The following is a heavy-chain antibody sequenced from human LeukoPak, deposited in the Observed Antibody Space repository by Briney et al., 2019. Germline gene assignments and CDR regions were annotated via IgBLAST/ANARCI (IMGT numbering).Heavy chain of an antibody. CDR1: GDSITSYAW. J-gene: IGHJ5*02. Sequence: SETLSLTCSVSGDSITSYAWWSWVRQPPGKGLEWIGETHLNGITNYNPSLKSRVTMSIDKSKNQLSLNLSSVTAADTAVYYCARLVAWDSSGPTWGQGTLVTVSS. D-gene: IGHD3-22*01. V-gene: IGHV4-4*02. CDR3: ARLVAWDSSGPT. CDR2: THLNGIT.